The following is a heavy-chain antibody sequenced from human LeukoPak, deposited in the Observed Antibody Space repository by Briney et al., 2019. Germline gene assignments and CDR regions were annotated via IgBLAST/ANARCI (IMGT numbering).Heavy chain of an antibody. J-gene: IGHJ5*02. Sequence: SQTLSLTCTVSGGSISSGGYYWSWIRQHPGKGLEWIGYIYYTGSTYYNPSLESRVTISVDTSKSQFSLKLSSVTAADTAVYYCARSTVTSTALWFDPWGQGTLVTVSS. D-gene: IGHD4-17*01. CDR1: GGSISSGGYY. V-gene: IGHV4-31*03. CDR3: ARSTVTSTALWFDP. CDR2: IYYTGST.